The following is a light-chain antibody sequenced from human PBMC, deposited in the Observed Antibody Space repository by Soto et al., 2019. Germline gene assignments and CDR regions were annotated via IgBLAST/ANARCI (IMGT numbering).Light chain of an antibody. Sequence: EIVLTQSPATLSLSPAERATLSCRASQSVSSYLAWYQQKPGQAPRLLISDTSNRATGIPARFSGSGSGTDFTLTISSLEPEDFAVYYCQQRSNWPRTFGQGTKVEIK. CDR3: QQRSNWPRT. CDR1: QSVSSY. J-gene: IGKJ1*01. CDR2: DTS. V-gene: IGKV3-11*01.